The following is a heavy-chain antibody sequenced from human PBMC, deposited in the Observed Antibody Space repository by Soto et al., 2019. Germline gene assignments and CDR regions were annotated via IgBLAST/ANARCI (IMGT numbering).Heavy chain of an antibody. CDR1: GYTFINYG. D-gene: IGHD1-20*01. V-gene: IGHV1-18*01. Sequence: QVQLVQSGAEVKMPGASVKVSCKASGYTFINYGINWVRQAPGQGLEWMGWISAYNGNLNYAQKIQGRVTMTTDASTTTAYMELRSLRSDDTAVYYCARDGISGAEPFEIWGQGTMVTVSS. CDR2: ISAYNGNL. CDR3: ARDGISGAEPFEI. J-gene: IGHJ3*02.